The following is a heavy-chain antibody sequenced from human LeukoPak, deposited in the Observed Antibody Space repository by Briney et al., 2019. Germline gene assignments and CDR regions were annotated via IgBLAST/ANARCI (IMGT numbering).Heavy chain of an antibody. V-gene: IGHV4-34*01. Sequence: SETLSLTCAVYGGSFSDYHWSWIRQPPGKGLEWIGEIDHSGSTNYNPSLKSRVTISVDTSKNQFSLKLSSVTAADTAVYYCARASIKIFGVVTSRWGQGTLVTVSS. CDR3: ARASIKIFGVVTSR. CDR2: IDHSGST. CDR1: GGSFSDYH. J-gene: IGHJ4*02. D-gene: IGHD3-3*01.